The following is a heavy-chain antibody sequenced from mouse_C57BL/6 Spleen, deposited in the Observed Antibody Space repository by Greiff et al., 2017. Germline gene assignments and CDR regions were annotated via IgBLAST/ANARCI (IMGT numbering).Heavy chain of an antibody. CDR1: GYTFTSYW. Sequence: QVQLQQPGAELVRPGSSVKLSCKASGYTFTSYWMHWVKQRPIQGLEWIGNIDPSDSETHYNQKFKDKATLTVDKSSSTAYMQLSSLTSEDSAVYYCARRYYGSTYWYFYVWGTGTTVTVSS. CDR3: ARRYYGSTYWYFYV. CDR2: IDPSDSET. V-gene: IGHV1-52*01. D-gene: IGHD1-1*01. J-gene: IGHJ1*03.